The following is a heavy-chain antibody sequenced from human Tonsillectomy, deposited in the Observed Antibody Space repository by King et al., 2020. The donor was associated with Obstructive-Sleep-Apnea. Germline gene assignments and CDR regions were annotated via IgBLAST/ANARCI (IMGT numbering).Heavy chain of an antibody. J-gene: IGHJ6*02. CDR3: ARDLTGMDV. D-gene: IGHD3-9*01. CDR1: GGTFTTDT. CDR2: IIPKSGTA. Sequence: QLVQSGAEVKKPGSSVTVSCKASGGTFTTDTISWVRQAPGQGLEWMGGIIPKSGTAHYAQKCQGRVTITADVSTNIVFMELNSLRSEDTAVYYCARDLTGMDVWGQGTSVAVSS. V-gene: IGHV1-69*01.